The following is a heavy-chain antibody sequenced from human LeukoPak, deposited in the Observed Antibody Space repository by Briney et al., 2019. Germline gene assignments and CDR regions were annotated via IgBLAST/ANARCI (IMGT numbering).Heavy chain of an antibody. CDR2: IYYSRST. Sequence: SETLSLTCTVSGGSISSYYWSWIRQPPGKGLEWIGYIYYSRSTNYNPSLKSRVTISVDTSKNQFSLKLSSVTAADTAVYYCARVGPHYYYYYMDVWGKGTTVTVSS. CDR1: GGSISSYY. J-gene: IGHJ6*03. V-gene: IGHV4-59*01. CDR3: ARVGPHYYYYYMDV.